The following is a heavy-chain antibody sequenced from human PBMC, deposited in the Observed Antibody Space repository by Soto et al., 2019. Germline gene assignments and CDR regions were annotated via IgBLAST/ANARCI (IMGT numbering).Heavy chain of an antibody. V-gene: IGHV1-2*04. J-gene: IGHJ6*02. Sequence: ASVKVSCKTSGYTFTAYYIHWVRQAPGQGLEWMGWINCNTGGTNYAQRFQGWVTMTRDTSVNTAFMELSRLRSDDSALYYCARVSSSYLGALVMDVWGQWTTVTVSS. CDR3: ARVSSSYLGALVMDV. D-gene: IGHD6-13*01. CDR1: GYTFTAYY. CDR2: INCNTGGT.